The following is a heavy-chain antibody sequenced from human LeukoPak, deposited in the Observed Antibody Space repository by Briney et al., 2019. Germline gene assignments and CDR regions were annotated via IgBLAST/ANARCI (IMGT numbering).Heavy chain of an antibody. CDR2: IYYSGST. D-gene: IGHD3-10*01. V-gene: IGHV4-39*07. J-gene: IGHJ4*02. CDR1: GFTFSSYA. Sequence: PGGSLRLSCAASGFTFSSYAMSWIRQPPGKGLEWIGSIYYSGSTYYNPSLKSRVTMSVDTSKNQFSLKLSSVTAADTAVYYCARVSLVRGAPDYYFDYWGQGTLVTVSS. CDR3: ARVSLVRGAPDYYFDY.